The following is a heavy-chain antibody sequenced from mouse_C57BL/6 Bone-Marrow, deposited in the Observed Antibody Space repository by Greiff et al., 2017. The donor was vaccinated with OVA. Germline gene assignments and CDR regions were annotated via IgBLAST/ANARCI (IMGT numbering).Heavy chain of an antibody. D-gene: IGHD1-1*01. CDR1: GYSFTDYN. Sequence: VQLQQSGPELVKPGASVKISCTASGYSFTDYNMHWVKQSNGKSLEWIGVINPNYGTTSYNQKVKGKATLTVDQSSSTAYMQLNSLTSEDSAVYYCAFYYGSSYRYFDVWGTGTTVTVSS. CDR3: AFYYGSSYRYFDV. J-gene: IGHJ1*03. V-gene: IGHV1-39*01. CDR2: INPNYGTT.